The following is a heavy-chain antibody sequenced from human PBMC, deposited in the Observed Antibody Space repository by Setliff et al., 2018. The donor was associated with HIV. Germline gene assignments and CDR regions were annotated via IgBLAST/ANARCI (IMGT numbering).Heavy chain of an antibody. CDR1: GYSFTSYW. J-gene: IGHJ6*03. CDR3: ASDRPHQQYFELYYYYYLEV. CDR2: IIPIFGKT. V-gene: IGHV1-69*01. D-gene: IGHD3-16*01. Sequence: KISCKGSGYSFTSYWIGWVRQMPGKGLEWMGIIPIFGKTSYAQKFQGRVTITADEATSTAYMELSSLKSEDTAVYFCASDRPHQQYFELYYYYYLEVWGQGTTVTVSS.